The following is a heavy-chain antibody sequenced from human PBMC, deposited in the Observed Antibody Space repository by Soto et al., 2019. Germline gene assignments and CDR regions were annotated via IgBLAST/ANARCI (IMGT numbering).Heavy chain of an antibody. CDR3: RTDLKWSGGDY. CDR2: IRGTTNGGTT. J-gene: IGHJ4*02. V-gene: IGHV3-15*07. D-gene: IGHD3-10*01. CDR1: GLTFRDAW. Sequence: EVQLVESGGGLVKPGGSLRLSCVVSGLTFRDAWVNWVRQAPGEGLEWVGRIRGTTNGGTTDYAAPVKGRFTISRDDSNNTVYLQSTSLKVEETAISHCRTDLKWSGGDYWGQGTLVSVSS.